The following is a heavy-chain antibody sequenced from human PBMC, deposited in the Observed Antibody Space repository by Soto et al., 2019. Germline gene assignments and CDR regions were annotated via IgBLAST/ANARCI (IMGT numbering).Heavy chain of an antibody. CDR1: GFTFSNYW. J-gene: IGHJ4*02. Sequence: EVQLVESGGGLVQSGGSLRLSCAASGFTFSNYWMHWVRQVPGKGLVWVARMNWDGCGISYADSVKGRSTISSDNAENTLYLQMNNLGAADTAVYYCARAGGDYLGSESERGAYFDAWGQGTLVTVSS. CDR3: ARAGGDYLGSESERGAYFDA. CDR2: MNWDGCGI. V-gene: IGHV3-74*03. D-gene: IGHD3-10*01.